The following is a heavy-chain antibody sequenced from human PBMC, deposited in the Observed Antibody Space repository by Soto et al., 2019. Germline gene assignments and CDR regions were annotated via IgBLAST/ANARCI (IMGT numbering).Heavy chain of an antibody. V-gene: IGHV1-46*01. CDR3: ARDLRDYDILTGDTPRRAYGMDV. CDR1: GYTFTSYY. Sequence: GASVKVSCKASGYTFTSYYMHWVRQAPGQGLEWMGIINPSGGSTSYAQKFQGRVTMTRDTSTSTVYMELSSLRSEDTAVYYCARDLRDYDILTGDTPRRAYGMDVCGQWSTVPVSS. J-gene: IGHJ6*02. D-gene: IGHD3-9*01. CDR2: INPSGGST.